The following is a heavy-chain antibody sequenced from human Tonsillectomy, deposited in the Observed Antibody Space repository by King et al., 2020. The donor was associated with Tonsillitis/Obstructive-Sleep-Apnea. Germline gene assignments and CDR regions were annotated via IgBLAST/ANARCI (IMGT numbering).Heavy chain of an antibody. Sequence: VQLVESGGGVVQPGRSLRLSCAAAGFTFSYYGMHWVRQAPGKGLGGVAVISFDGRNKYYADSVKGRFTISRDNSKNTLYLQMNSLRAEDTAVYYCAKDLGYSNYVDNWFDPWGQGTLVTVSS. CDR1: GFTFSYYG. CDR3: AKDLGYSNYVDNWFDP. V-gene: IGHV3-30*18. J-gene: IGHJ5*02. D-gene: IGHD4-11*01. CDR2: ISFDGRNK.